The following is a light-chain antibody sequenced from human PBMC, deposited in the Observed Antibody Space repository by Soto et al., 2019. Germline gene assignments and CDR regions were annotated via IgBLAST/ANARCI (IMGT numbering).Light chain of an antibody. V-gene: IGLV2-14*01. CDR1: SSDVGGYKF. CDR2: EVS. J-gene: IGLJ1*01. Sequence: QSALTQPASVSASPGQSITISCTGTSSDVGGYKFVSWYQHHPGKAPKLMIYEVSNRPSGVSNRFSGSKSGNTASLTISGLQAEDEADYYCSSYTSSSTLYVFGTGTKLTVL. CDR3: SSYTSSSTLYV.